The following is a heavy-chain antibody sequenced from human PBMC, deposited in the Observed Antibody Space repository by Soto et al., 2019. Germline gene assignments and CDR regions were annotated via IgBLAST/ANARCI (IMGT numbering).Heavy chain of an antibody. J-gene: IGHJ6*02. CDR2: TRNKASGYTT. CDR1: GFTVSDHY. Sequence: GGSLRLSCAASGFTVSDHYMDWVRQAPGKGLEWVGRTRNKASGYTTEYAASVKGRFTILRDDSKNSLYLQMNSLKTEDTAVYYCARGNYYGMDVWGLGTTVTVSS. CDR3: ARGNYYGMDV. D-gene: IGHD3-10*01. V-gene: IGHV3-72*01.